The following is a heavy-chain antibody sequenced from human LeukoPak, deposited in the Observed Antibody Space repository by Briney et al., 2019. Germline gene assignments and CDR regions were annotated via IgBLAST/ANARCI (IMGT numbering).Heavy chain of an antibody. J-gene: IGHJ4*02. D-gene: IGHD6-6*01. CDR2: IKSDGTTT. Sequence: GGSLRLSCAASGFTFTSYWIHWVRQAPGKGLVWVSRIKSDGTTTNYADSVQGRFTISRDNTKNTVYLQMNSLRAEDTAVYYCARDRQYSSSFRFDYWGQGTLVTVSS. V-gene: IGHV3-74*01. CDR1: GFTFTSYW. CDR3: ARDRQYSSSFRFDY.